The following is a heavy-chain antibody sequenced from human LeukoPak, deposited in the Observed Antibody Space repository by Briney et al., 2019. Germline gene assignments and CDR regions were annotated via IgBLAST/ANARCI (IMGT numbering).Heavy chain of an antibody. CDR3: AKDQHSSGWYVADY. D-gene: IGHD6-19*01. V-gene: IGHV3-23*01. CDR1: GFTFNNYA. J-gene: IGHJ4*02. Sequence: AGGSLRLSCAASGFTFNNYAMSLVRQAPGKGLEWVSAISGSGGSTYYADSVRGRFTISRDNSKNTLSLEMNSLRAEDTAVYYCAKDQHSSGWYVADYWGQGTLVTVSS. CDR2: ISGSGGST.